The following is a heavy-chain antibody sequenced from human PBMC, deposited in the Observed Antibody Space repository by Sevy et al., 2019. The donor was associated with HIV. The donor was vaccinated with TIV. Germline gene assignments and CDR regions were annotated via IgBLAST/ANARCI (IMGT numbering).Heavy chain of an antibody. CDR3: ARDPFSKSDY. D-gene: IGHD4-4*01. CDR2: INQDGSGK. Sequence: GGSRRLSCAGSGFTFSSYWMSWVRQAPGKGLEWVANINQDGSGKNYVDSVKGRFTISRDNAKNSLYLQMNSLRAEYTAVYYCARDPFSKSDYWGQGTLVTVSS. J-gene: IGHJ4*01. CDR1: GFTFSSYW. V-gene: IGHV3-7*01.